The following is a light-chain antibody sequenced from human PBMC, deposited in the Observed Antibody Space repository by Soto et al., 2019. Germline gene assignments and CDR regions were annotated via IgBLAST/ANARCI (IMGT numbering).Light chain of an antibody. CDR2: GAS. Sequence: EIVLTQSPGTLSLSPGERATLSCRASQSVSSSYLAWYQQKPGRAPRLLIYGASSRTTGIPDRFSGSGSGTDFTLTISRLEPEDSAVYYCQQYGSSPQWTFGQGTNVEIK. CDR3: QQYGSSPQWT. CDR1: QSVSSSY. J-gene: IGKJ1*01. V-gene: IGKV3-20*01.